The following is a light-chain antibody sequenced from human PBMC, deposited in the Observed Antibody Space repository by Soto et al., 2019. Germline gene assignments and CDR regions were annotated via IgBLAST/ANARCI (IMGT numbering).Light chain of an antibody. CDR2: DAS. V-gene: IGKV1-33*01. CDR1: QDMSSY. Sequence: DIQMTQSPSSLSASVGDRVTITCQASQDMSSYLNWYQQKPGKAPNLMIYDASNLETGVPSRFSGGGSRTHCSFTISSLQPEDVATYYCHQYDSLPPTFGQGTRLEIK. J-gene: IGKJ5*01. CDR3: HQYDSLPPT.